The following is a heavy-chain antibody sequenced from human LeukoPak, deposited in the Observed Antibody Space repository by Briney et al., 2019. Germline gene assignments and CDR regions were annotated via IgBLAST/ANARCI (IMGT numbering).Heavy chain of an antibody. J-gene: IGHJ4*02. Sequence: GGSLRLSCAASGFTFDDYAMRWVRQAPGKGLEWVSGISWNSGSIGYADSVKGRFTISRDNAKNSLYLQMNSLRAEDMALYYCAKASGYCSSTSCYTGFDYWGQGTLVTVSS. CDR2: ISWNSGSI. D-gene: IGHD2-2*02. CDR3: AKASGYCSSTSCYTGFDY. CDR1: GFTFDDYA. V-gene: IGHV3-9*03.